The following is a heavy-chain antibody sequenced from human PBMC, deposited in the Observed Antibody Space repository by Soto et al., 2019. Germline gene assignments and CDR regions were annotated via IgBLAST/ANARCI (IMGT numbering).Heavy chain of an antibody. Sequence: VQVVESGGGLVQPGKLLRLCCAASGFLFINAWMNWVRQARGKGLEWVGRIKSETGGGTTDYAAPVKGRFTIARDDSKNMLYLQMNSLKTEDTAVYYCTTTYTGGSFYTWGQGTLVTVSS. CDR3: TTTYTGGSFYT. D-gene: IGHD1-26*01. V-gene: IGHV3-15*07. CDR1: GFLFINAW. CDR2: IKSETGGGTT. J-gene: IGHJ5*02.